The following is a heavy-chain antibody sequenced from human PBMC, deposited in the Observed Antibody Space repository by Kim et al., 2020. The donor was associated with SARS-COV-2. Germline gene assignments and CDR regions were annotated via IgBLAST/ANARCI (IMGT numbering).Heavy chain of an antibody. D-gene: IGHD2-2*03. V-gene: IGHV3-23*01. Sequence: GGSLRLSCAASGFTFSSYAMSWVRQAPGKGLEWVSAISGSGGSTYYADSVKGRFTISRDNSKNTLYLQMNSLRAEDTAVYYCAKDLDGDYYYYGMDVWGQGTTATVSS. CDR3: AKDLDGDYYYYGMDV. CDR1: GFTFSSYA. CDR2: ISGSGGST. J-gene: IGHJ6*02.